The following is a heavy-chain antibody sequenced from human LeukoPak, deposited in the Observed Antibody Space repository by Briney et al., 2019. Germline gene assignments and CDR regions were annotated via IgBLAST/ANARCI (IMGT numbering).Heavy chain of an antibody. CDR1: GYTFTSYG. J-gene: IGHJ5*02. Sequence: ASVKVSCKASGYTFTSYGISWVRQAPGQGLEWMGWIRAYNGNTNYAQKLQGRVTMTTDTSTSTAYMELRSLRSDDTAVYYCARSYRNGNWFDPWGQGTLVTVSS. D-gene: IGHD4-11*01. CDR2: IRAYNGNT. V-gene: IGHV1-18*01. CDR3: ARSYRNGNWFDP.